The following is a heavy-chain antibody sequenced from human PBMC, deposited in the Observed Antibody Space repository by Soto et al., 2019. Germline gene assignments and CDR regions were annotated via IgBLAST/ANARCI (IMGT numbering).Heavy chain of an antibody. J-gene: IGHJ4*02. D-gene: IGHD6-6*01. CDR3: ARGGRSSSKTVFDY. CDR1: GGSISSGDYY. CDR2: IYYSGST. V-gene: IGHV4-30-4*02. Sequence: SETLSLTCTVSGGSISSGDYYWSWIRQPPGKGLEWIGYIYYSGSTYYNPSLRSRVTISVDTSQNQFSLKLTSVTAADTAVYYCARGGRSSSKTVFDYWGQGTLVTVSS.